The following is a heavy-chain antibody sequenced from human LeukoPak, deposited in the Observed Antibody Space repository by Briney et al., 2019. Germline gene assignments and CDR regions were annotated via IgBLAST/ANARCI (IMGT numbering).Heavy chain of an antibody. CDR2: ISGSGGST. V-gene: IGHV3-23*01. J-gene: IGHJ4*02. D-gene: IGHD1-26*01. CDR3: AKQVGAALDFDY. Sequence: GGSLRLSCAASGFTFSSYAMSWVRQPPGKGLEWVSAISGSGGSTYYADSVKGRFTISRDNSKNTLYLQMNSLRAEDTAVYYCAKQVGAALDFDYWGQGTLVTVSS. CDR1: GFTFSSYA.